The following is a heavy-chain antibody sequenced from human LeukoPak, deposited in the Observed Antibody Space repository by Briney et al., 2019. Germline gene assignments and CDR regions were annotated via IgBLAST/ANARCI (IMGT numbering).Heavy chain of an antibody. CDR3: AKDIGSWAYGMDV. CDR2: ISGDGGST. J-gene: IGHJ6*02. D-gene: IGHD6-13*01. CDR1: GFTFSSYA. V-gene: IGHV3-43*02. Sequence: GGSLRLSCSASGFTFSSYAMHWVRQAPGKGLEWVSLISGDGGSTYYADSVKGRFTISRDNSKNSLYLQMNSLRTEDTALYYCAKDIGSWAYGMDVWGQGTTVTVSS.